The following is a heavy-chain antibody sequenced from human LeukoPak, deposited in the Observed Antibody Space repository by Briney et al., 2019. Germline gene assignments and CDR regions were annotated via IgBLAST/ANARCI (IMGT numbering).Heavy chain of an antibody. J-gene: IGHJ4*02. V-gene: IGHV5-51*01. CDR2: IYPGDSDT. D-gene: IGHD1-26*01. CDR3: ARLVGAADY. Sequence: GESLKISWKGSGYRFTSYWIGWVRQVPGKGLEGVGSIYPGDSDTRYSPSFQGPVTISTDKSISTAYLQWSSLKASDTAMYYCARLVGAADYWGQGTLVTVSS. CDR1: GYRFTSYW.